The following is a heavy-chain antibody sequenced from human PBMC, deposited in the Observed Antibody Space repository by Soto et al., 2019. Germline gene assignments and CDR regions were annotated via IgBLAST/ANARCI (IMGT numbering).Heavy chain of an antibody. V-gene: IGHV1-18*01. CDR1: GYTFTSYG. Sequence: QVQLVQSGAEVKKPGASVKVSCKASGYTFTSYGISWVRQAPGQGLEWMGWISAYNGNTNYAQKLQGRVTMTTDTSTGTGYMELRSLRSDDTAVYYCARSGEGVYYYYVMDVWGQGTTVTVSS. CDR2: ISAYNGNT. J-gene: IGHJ6*02. CDR3: ARSGEGVYYYYVMDV.